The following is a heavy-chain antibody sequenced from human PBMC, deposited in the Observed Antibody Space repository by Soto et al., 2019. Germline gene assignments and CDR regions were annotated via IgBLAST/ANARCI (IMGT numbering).Heavy chain of an antibody. D-gene: IGHD2-8*02. CDR3: AKGPGLVASSGSPDS. CDR2: ISWNSASI. V-gene: IGHV3-9*01. J-gene: IGHJ4*02. Sequence: EVQLVESGGGLVQPVRSLRHSCAASGFTFDDFAMHWVRQPPGKGLEWVSGISWNSASIVYADSVKGRFTISRDNAKNSRYLQLDSLGVEDTAFYYCAKGPGLVASSGSPDSWGQGTLVSVSS. CDR1: GFTFDDFA.